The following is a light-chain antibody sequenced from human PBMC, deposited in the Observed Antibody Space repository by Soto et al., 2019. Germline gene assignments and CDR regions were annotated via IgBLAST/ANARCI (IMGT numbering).Light chain of an antibody. V-gene: IGKV1-39*01. Sequence: DIQMTQSPSSLSASVGDRVTITCRASQNIDYYLNWFQQKPGKAPKLLIHAASTLQGGVPSRFSGSGSGTEFTLTISSLQSEDFATYYCQQSYSSLRTFGQGTKVEIK. CDR1: QNIDYY. CDR3: QQSYSSLRT. J-gene: IGKJ2*01. CDR2: AAS.